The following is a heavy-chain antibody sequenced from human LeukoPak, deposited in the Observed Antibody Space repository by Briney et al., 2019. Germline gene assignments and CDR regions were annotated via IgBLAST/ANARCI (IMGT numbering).Heavy chain of an antibody. D-gene: IGHD6-19*01. CDR2: IYSGGST. CDR1: GFTVSSNY. V-gene: IGHV3-53*01. CDR3: ASSYDSGWNGNYYYYGMDV. Sequence: GGSLRLSCAASGFTVSSNYMSWVRQAPGKGLEWVSVIYSGGSTYYADSVKGRFTISRDNSKNTLYLQMNSLRAEDTAVYYCASSYDSGWNGNYYYYGMDVWGQGTTVTVSS. J-gene: IGHJ6*02.